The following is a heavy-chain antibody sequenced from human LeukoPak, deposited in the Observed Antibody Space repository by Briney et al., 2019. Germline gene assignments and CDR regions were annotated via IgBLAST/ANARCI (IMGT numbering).Heavy chain of an antibody. Sequence: GASVKVSCKASGGTFSSYAISWVRQAPGQGLGWGGGVILIFGTANYAQKFQGRVTITTDESTSTAYMELSSLRSENTAVYYCARSDIVVVPAGPYYYYYMDVWGKGTTVTVSS. V-gene: IGHV1-69*05. CDR1: GGTFSSYA. CDR3: ARSDIVVVPAGPYYYYYMDV. CDR2: VILIFGTA. D-gene: IGHD2-2*01. J-gene: IGHJ6*03.